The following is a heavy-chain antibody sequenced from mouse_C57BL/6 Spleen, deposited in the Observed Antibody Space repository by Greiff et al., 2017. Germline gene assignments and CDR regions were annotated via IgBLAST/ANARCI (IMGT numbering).Heavy chain of an antibody. CDR3: ARPPYGSSLYFDY. V-gene: IGHV5-6*01. D-gene: IGHD1-1*01. J-gene: IGHJ2*01. CDR1: GFTFSSYG. CDR2: ISSGGSYT. Sequence: EVKLMESGGDLVKPGGSLKLSCAASGFTFSSYGMSWVRQTPDKRLEWVATISSGGSYTYYPDSVKGRFTISRDNAKNTLYLQMSSLKSEDTAMYYCARPPYGSSLYFDYWGQGTTLTVSS.